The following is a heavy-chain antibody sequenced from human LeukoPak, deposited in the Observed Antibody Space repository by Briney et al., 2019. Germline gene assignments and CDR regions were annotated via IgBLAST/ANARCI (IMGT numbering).Heavy chain of an antibody. V-gene: IGHV4-61*01. J-gene: IGHJ3*01. D-gene: IGHD2-8*02. CDR1: GGSIGSDSYY. CDR3: ARVGFPGGFDV. Sequence: PSETLSLTCTVSGGSIGSDSYYWTWIRQPPGKGLEWLGYIYYNGNTNYNPSLKSRVTISVDTSKNQFSLKLSSVTAADTAVYYCARVGFPGGFDVWGQGTMVTVSS. CDR2: IYYNGNT.